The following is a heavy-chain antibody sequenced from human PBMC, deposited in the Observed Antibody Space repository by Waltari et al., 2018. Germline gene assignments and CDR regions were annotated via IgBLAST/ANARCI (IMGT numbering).Heavy chain of an antibody. CDR1: GYSISSGYY. D-gene: IGHD6-19*01. CDR3: ILAVAVGYFDY. J-gene: IGHJ4*02. V-gene: IGHV4-38-2*01. CDR2: IYHSGST. Sequence: QVQLQESGPGLVKPSEPLSLTCAVSGYSISSGYYWGWIRQPPGKGLEWIGSIYHSGSTYYNPSLKSRVTISVDTSKNQFSLKLSSVTAADTAVYYCILAVAVGYFDYWGQGTLVTVSS.